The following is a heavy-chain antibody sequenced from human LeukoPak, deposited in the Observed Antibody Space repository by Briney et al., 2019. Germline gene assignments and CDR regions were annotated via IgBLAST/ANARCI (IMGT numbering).Heavy chain of an antibody. CDR2: INPSGGST. CDR3: ARDLRRDVYSRDWYFDL. V-gene: IGHV1-46*01. Sequence: ASVKVSYKASGYTFTSYYIHWVRQAPGQGLEWMGMINPSGGSTTYAQKFQGRVTLTRDTSTSTVSLEVSSLRSEYTAVYFCARDLRRDVYSRDWYFDLWGRGTLVTVSS. D-gene: IGHD5-24*01. J-gene: IGHJ2*01. CDR1: GYTFTSYY.